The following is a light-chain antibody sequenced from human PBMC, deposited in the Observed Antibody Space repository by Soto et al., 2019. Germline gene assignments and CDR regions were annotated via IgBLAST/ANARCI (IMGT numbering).Light chain of an antibody. CDR3: QQYGSSRRT. Sequence: EIVMTQSPGTLSLSPGERATLSCRASQSGSSSYLAWYQQKPGQAPRLLIYGASSRATGIPDRFSGSGSGTDFTLTISRLEPEDFAVYYCQQYGSSRRTFGQGTKVDIK. V-gene: IGKV3-20*01. CDR2: GAS. CDR1: QSGSSSY. J-gene: IGKJ1*01.